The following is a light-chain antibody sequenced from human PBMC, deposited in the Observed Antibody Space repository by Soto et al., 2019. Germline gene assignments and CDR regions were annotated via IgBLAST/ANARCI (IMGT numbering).Light chain of an antibody. CDR2: GAA. V-gene: IGKV3-15*01. J-gene: IGKJ4*01. CDR1: QSISSN. CDR3: QQYNNWPPLT. Sequence: EIVMTQSPATLSVSPGERATLSCRASQSISSNLAWYQQKPGQAPRLLIYGAATRATGIPARFSGSGSGTEFTRNISRLQSEDCAVYYGQQYNNWPPLTFGGGTRVEIK.